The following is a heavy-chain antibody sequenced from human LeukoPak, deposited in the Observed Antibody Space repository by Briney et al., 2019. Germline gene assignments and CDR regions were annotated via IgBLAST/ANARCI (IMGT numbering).Heavy chain of an antibody. CDR1: GGSISGSTYY. D-gene: IGHD1-26*01. V-gene: IGHV4-39*01. CDR2: IYYSGST. J-gene: IGHJ4*02. Sequence: SETLSLTCTVSGGSISGSTYYWGWIRQPPGKGLEWIGSIYYSGSTSYNPSLKSRVTISVDTSKNQFSLKLDSVTAADTAVYYCARNASDSGTSYFDYWGQGTLVTVSS. CDR3: ARNASDSGTSYFDY.